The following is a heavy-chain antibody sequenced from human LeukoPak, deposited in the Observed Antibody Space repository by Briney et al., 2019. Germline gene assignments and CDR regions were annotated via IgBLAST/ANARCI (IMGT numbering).Heavy chain of an antibody. J-gene: IGHJ4*02. V-gene: IGHV1-2*02. CDR3: AKRFRGSDTIVVVPVAIDY. CDR2: INPNSGGT. CDR1: GYTFTGYF. D-gene: IGHD2-2*02. Sequence: ASVKVSCKASGYTFTGYFMHWVRQAPGQGLEWIGWINPNSGGTNYAQKFQGRVTMTRDTSISTAYMELSRLRSDDTAVYYCAKRFRGSDTIVVVPVAIDYWGQGTLVTVSS.